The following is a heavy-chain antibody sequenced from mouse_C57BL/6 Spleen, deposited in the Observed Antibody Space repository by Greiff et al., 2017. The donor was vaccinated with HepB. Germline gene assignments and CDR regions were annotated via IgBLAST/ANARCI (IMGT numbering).Heavy chain of an antibody. D-gene: IGHD2-3*01. CDR1: GYSITSGYD. CDR3: ARGHDGYSLWDYAMDY. V-gene: IGHV3-1*01. J-gene: IGHJ4*01. Sequence: EVQLVESGPGMVKPSQSLSLTCTVTGYSITSGYDWHWIRHFPGNKLEWMGYISYSGSTNYNPSLKSRISITHDTSKNHFFLKLNSVTTEDTATYYCARGHDGYSLWDYAMDYWGQGTSVTVSS. CDR2: ISYSGST.